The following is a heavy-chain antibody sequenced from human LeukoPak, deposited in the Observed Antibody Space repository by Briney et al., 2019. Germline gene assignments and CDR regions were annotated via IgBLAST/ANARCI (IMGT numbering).Heavy chain of an antibody. J-gene: IGHJ4*02. D-gene: IGHD6-19*01. CDR2: ITSGSKYI. V-gene: IGHV3-21*01. CDR1: QFAFSSYS. Sequence: PAGSLRLSCAASQFAFSSYSMNWFRQAPGKGLEWVASITSGSKYIFYADSVKGRFTISRDNAENSLFLQMNGLRAEDTGVYYCARDEETVAGLNGFDLWGQGTLVTVSS. CDR3: ARDEETVAGLNGFDL.